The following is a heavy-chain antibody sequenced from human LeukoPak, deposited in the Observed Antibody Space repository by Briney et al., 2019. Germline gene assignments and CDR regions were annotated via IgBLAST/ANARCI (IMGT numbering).Heavy chain of an antibody. J-gene: IGHJ4*02. D-gene: IGHD3-3*01. Sequence: PSETLSLTCAVYGGSFSGYYWSWIRQPPGKGLEWIGEINHSGSTNYNPSLKSRVTISVDTSKSQFSLKLSSVTAADTAVYNCARESPTYYDFWSGVIGYFDYWGQGTLVTVSS. V-gene: IGHV4-34*01. CDR1: GGSFSGYY. CDR3: ARESPTYYDFWSGVIGYFDY. CDR2: INHSGST.